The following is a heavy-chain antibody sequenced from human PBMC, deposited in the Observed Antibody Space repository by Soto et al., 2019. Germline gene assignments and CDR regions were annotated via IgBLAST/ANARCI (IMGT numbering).Heavy chain of an antibody. CDR3: AKDREYYDILTGYKVSYAFDI. Sequence: TGGSLRLSCAASGFTFSNYHMHWVRQAPGKGLEWVALIWNDGTNKFYADSVKGRFTISRDNSKNTLYLQMNSLRAEDTAVYYCAKDREYYDILTGYKVSYAFDIWGQGTMVTVSS. CDR1: GFTFSNYH. CDR2: IWNDGTNK. J-gene: IGHJ3*02. D-gene: IGHD3-9*01. V-gene: IGHV3-33*06.